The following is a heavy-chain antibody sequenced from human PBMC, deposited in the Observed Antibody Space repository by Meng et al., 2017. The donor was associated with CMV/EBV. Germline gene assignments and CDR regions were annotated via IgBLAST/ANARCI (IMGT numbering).Heavy chain of an antibody. J-gene: IGHJ3*02. CDR1: GFTFSNAW. D-gene: IGHD2-2*01. V-gene: IGHV3-15*01. CDR2: IKSKTNGGTT. CDR3: ASAGCSSTSCHKGDAFDI. Sequence: GESLKISCAASGFTFSNAWMSWVRQAPGKGLEWVGRIKSKTNGGTTDYAAPVKGRFTISRDDSKNTLYLQMNSLKTEDTAVYYCASAGCSSTSCHKGDAFDIWGQGTMVTVSS.